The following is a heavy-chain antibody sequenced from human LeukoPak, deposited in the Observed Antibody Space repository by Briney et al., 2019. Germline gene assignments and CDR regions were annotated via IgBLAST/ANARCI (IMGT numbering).Heavy chain of an antibody. CDR3: ARQDGGSYYYFDY. CDR1: GFTFSSYA. J-gene: IGHJ4*02. Sequence: GGSLRLSCAASGFTFSSYAMSWVRQAPGKGLEWVSAISGSGGSTYYADSVKGRFIISRDNSKNTLYLQMNSLRAEDTAVYYCARQDGGSYYYFDYWGQGTLVTVSS. V-gene: IGHV3-23*01. CDR2: ISGSGGST. D-gene: IGHD1-26*01.